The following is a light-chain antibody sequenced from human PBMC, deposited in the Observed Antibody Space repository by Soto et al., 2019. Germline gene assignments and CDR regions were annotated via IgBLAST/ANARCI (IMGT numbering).Light chain of an antibody. J-gene: IGKJ2*01. Sequence: LMTQSRAILSVSPGERVTLSCRASQDVGINLAWYQQKPGHAPRLVVYGASTRATAFPARFSGSGSGTEFTLTISSLQSEDLAVYYCHQYNYWPGTFGQGTKLEIK. V-gene: IGKV3-15*01. CDR2: GAS. CDR3: HQYNYWPGT. CDR1: QDVGIN.